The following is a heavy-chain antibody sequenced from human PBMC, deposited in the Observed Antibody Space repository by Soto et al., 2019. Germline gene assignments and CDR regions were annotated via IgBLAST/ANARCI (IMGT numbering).Heavy chain of an antibody. J-gene: IGHJ4*02. CDR3: TTASYYPYYYDSSGYYSY. CDR1: GFTFSNAW. CDR2: IKSKTDGGTT. Sequence: GGSLRLSCAASGFTFSNAWMNWVRQAPGKGLEWVGRIKSKTDGGTTDYAAPVKGRFTISRDDSKNTLYLQMNSLKTEDTAVYYCTTASYYPYYYDSSGYYSYWGQGTLVTVSS. D-gene: IGHD3-22*01. V-gene: IGHV3-15*07.